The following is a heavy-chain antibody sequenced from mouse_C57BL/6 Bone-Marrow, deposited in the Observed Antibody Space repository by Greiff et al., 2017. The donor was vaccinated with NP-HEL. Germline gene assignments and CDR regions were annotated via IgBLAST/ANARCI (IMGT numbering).Heavy chain of an antibody. D-gene: IGHD3-2*02. CDR3: ARDRNSSGPNYDY. V-gene: IGHV1-52*01. CDR2: IDPSDSDT. J-gene: IGHJ2*01. CDR1: GYTFTSYW. Sequence: QVQLQQPGAELVRPGSSVKLSCKASGYTFTSYWMHWVKQRPIQGLEWIGNIDPSDSDTHYNQKFKDKATLTVDKSSSTAYLQLSSLTSEDSAVYDCARDRNSSGPNYDYWGQGTTLTVSS.